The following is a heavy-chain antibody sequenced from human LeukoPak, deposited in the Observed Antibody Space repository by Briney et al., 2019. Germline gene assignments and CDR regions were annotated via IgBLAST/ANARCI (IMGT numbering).Heavy chain of an antibody. CDR2: IHYSGDS. J-gene: IGHJ4*02. Sequence: SETLSLTCTVSGNSISSFFWSWIRQPPGKGLEWIGYIHYSGDSKYNPSLRSRVSLSIDTSKQQFSLRLSSVTAADTAVYYCARDLELERNRWNYFESWGQGALVTVSS. D-gene: IGHD1-1*01. CDR3: ARDLELERNRWNYFES. CDR1: GNSISSFF. V-gene: IGHV4-59*01.